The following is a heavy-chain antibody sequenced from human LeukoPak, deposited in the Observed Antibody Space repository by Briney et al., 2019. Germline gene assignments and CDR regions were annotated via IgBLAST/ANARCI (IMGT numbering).Heavy chain of an antibody. CDR2: ISSSGSTI. Sequence: GGSLRLSCAASGFTFSDYYMSWIRQAPGKGLEWVSYISSSGSTIYYADSVKGRLTISRDNAKNSLYLQMNSLRAEDTAVYYCARATSWLREDRTDYWGQGTLVTVSS. CDR1: GFTFSDYY. D-gene: IGHD5-12*01. V-gene: IGHV3-11*01. CDR3: ARATSWLREDRTDY. J-gene: IGHJ4*02.